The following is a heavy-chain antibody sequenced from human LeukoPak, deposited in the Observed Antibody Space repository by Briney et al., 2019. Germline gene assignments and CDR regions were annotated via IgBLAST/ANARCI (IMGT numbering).Heavy chain of an antibody. J-gene: IGHJ4*02. CDR1: GFTFNTYA. CDR2: VTGDGVNT. D-gene: IGHD3-22*01. V-gene: IGHV3-23*01. Sequence: GGSLRRSCAASGFTFNTYAMSWVRQAPGKGLECVSIVTGDGVNTYYIDSVKGRFTISRDNSKNTLYLLMNSLRAEDTAVYYCARARNNYDSSGYSALDYWGQGTLVTVSS. CDR3: ARARNNYDSSGYSALDY.